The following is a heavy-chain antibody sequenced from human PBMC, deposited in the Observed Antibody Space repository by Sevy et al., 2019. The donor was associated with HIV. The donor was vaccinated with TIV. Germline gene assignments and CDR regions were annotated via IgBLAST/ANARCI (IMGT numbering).Heavy chain of an antibody. V-gene: IGHV4-39*01. CDR3: ARVDFWSGRYAMDV. D-gene: IGHD3-3*01. Sequence: SETLSLTCTVSGGSISSSNYYWGWIRQPPGKGLEWIGNIYYSGSIYYNPSLKSRVTILVDTSKTQFSLKLDSVTAADTAVYYCARVDFWSGRYAMDVWGQGTTVTVSS. J-gene: IGHJ6*02. CDR2: IYYSGSI. CDR1: GGSISSSNYY.